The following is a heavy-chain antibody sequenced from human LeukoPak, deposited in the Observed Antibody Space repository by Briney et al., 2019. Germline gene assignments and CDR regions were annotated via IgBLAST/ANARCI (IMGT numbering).Heavy chain of an antibody. Sequence: ETLSLTCTVSGGSISSSSYYWGWIRQPPGKGLEWIGSIYYSGSTYYNPSLKSRVTISVDTSKNQFSLKLSSVTAADTAVYYCARHPRIAVAGSNFDYWGQGTLVTVSS. V-gene: IGHV4-39*01. CDR2: IYYSGST. J-gene: IGHJ4*02. CDR1: GGSISSSSYY. CDR3: ARHPRIAVAGSNFDY. D-gene: IGHD6-19*01.